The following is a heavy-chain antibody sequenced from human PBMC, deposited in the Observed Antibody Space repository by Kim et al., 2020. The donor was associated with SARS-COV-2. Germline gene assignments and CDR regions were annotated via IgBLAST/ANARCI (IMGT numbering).Heavy chain of an antibody. CDR3: ARGPLIDY. CDR2: SYPT. J-gene: IGHJ4*02. Sequence: SYPTEYAASVNGRFTISRDDSKNSLYLQMNSLKTEDTAVYYCARGPLIDYWGQGTLVTVSS. V-gene: IGHV3-72*01.